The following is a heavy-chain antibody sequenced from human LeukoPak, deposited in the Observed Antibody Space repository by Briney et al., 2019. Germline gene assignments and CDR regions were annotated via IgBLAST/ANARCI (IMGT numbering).Heavy chain of an antibody. V-gene: IGHV3-49*04. CDR1: GFTFRSYA. Sequence: GGSLRLSCAASGFTFRSYAMHWVRQAPGKGLEWVGFIRSKAYGGTIEYAASVKGRFTISRDDSKSIAYLQMNSLKTEDTAVYYCTRGLSPHDYWGQGTLVIVSS. D-gene: IGHD3-16*01. CDR3: TRGLSPHDY. CDR2: IRSKAYGGTI. J-gene: IGHJ4*02.